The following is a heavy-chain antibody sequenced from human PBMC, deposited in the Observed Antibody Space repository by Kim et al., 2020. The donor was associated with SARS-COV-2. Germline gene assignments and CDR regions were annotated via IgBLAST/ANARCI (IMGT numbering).Heavy chain of an antibody. V-gene: IGHV1-3*01. J-gene: IGHJ4*02. CDR2: NGNT. Sequence: NGNTKYQQTCQRRVTITRDTSSSTAYMEWSSLRSEDTAVYYCARGAAAAVWGQGTLVTVSS. D-gene: IGHD6-25*01. CDR3: ARGAAAAV.